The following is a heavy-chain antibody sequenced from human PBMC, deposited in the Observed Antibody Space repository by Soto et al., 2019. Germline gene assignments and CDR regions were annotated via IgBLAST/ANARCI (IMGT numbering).Heavy chain of an antibody. CDR1: GFTFSSYS. D-gene: IGHD6-19*01. CDR2: ISSSSSYI. V-gene: IGHV3-21*01. Sequence: EVQLVESGGGLVKPGGSLRLSCAASGFTFSSYSMNWVRQAPGKGLEWVSSISSSSSYIYYADSVKGRFTISRDNAKNSLYLQMNSLRAEDTAVYYCARGGSSGWYYFDYWGQGTLVTVSS. CDR3: ARGGSSGWYYFDY. J-gene: IGHJ4*02.